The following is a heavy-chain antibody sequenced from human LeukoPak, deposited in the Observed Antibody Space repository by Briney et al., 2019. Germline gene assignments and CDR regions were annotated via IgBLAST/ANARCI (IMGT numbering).Heavy chain of an antibody. V-gene: IGHV3-74*01. CDR2: ISSDGSTT. CDR3: TRAGGGLDR. CDR1: GFTLRACW. D-gene: IGHD3-16*01. J-gene: IGHJ5*02. Sequence: GGSLRLSCADSGFTLRACWMYWVRQAPGKGLVWVSHISSDGSTTNYADSVKGRFTISRDSSNNTLSLQMNSLRAEETALYYCTRAGGGLDRWGQGTLVSVSS.